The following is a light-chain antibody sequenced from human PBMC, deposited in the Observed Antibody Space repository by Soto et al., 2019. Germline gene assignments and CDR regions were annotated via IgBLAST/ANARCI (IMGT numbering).Light chain of an antibody. Sequence: DIQMTQSPSSLSASVGDTVTITCRASQTIGTWLAWYQQKPAKAPKLLIYKASTLESGVPSRFSGSGSGTEFTLTISSLQADDFATYYCQQSYSTPLTFGGGTKVDIK. CDR2: KAS. CDR3: QQSYSTPLT. CDR1: QTIGTW. V-gene: IGKV1-5*03. J-gene: IGKJ4*01.